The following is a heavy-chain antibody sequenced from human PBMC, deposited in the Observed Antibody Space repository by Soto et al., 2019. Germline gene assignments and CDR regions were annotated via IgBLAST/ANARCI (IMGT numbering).Heavy chain of an antibody. D-gene: IGHD3-22*01. CDR2: IIPIFGTA. CDR3: ASPSRDSSGHATFDY. J-gene: IGHJ4*02. Sequence: QVQLVQSGAEVKKPGSSVKVSCKASGGTFSSYAISWVRQAPGQGLEWMGGIIPIFGTANYAQKFQGRVTITADKSTSKAYRELSSLRSEDTAVYYCASPSRDSSGHATFDYWGPGTLVTVSS. CDR1: GGTFSSYA. V-gene: IGHV1-69*06.